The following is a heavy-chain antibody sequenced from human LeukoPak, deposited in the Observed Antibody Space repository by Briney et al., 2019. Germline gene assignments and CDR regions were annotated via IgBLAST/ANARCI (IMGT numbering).Heavy chain of an antibody. CDR2: INWNGGST. D-gene: IGHD3-10*01. Sequence: GGSLRLSCAASGFTFSSYGMSWVRQAPGKGLEWVSGINWNGGSTGYADSVKGRFTISRDNAKNSLYLQMNSLRAEDTALYHCARASGRLGSYVQALDYWGQGTLVTVSS. J-gene: IGHJ4*02. CDR3: ARASGRLGSYVQALDY. CDR1: GFTFSSYG. V-gene: IGHV3-20*01.